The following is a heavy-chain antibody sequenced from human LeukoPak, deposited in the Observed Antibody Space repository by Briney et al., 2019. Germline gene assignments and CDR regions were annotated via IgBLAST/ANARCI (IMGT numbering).Heavy chain of an antibody. CDR2: ISYSGTT. J-gene: IGHJ6*03. CDR1: GGSISTGGYY. D-gene: IGHD3-22*01. V-gene: IGHV4-31*03. Sequence: SQTLSLTCTVSGGSISTGGYYRSWIRQPPGKGLEWIGYISYSGTTYYNPSLKSRVTLSVDTSNNQFSLRLSSVTAADTALYYCARHYDLYYYTDVWGKGTTVTVSS. CDR3: ARHYDLYYYTDV.